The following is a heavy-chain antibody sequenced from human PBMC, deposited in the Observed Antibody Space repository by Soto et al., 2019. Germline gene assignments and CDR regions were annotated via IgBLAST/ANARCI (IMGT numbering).Heavy chain of an antibody. J-gene: IGHJ4*02. CDR1: GGSITSSNYH. D-gene: IGHD2-2*01. V-gene: IGHV4-39*01. Sequence: QVQLQESGPGLEKPSEALSLTCTVSGGSITSSNYHWGWSRQPPGKGLEWIGTIYYSGNTYYNPSRKSRVTMSLDASKNQFSLTLSSVAVADTAVYYCSRLTNARPGDDWGQGTLVTVSS. CDR2: IYYSGNT. CDR3: SRLTNARPGDD.